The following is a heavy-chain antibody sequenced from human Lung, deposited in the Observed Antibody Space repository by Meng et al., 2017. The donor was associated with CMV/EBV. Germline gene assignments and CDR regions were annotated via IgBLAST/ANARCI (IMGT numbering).Heavy chain of an antibody. CDR1: GFTLRSYG. J-gene: IGHJ4*02. CDR3: ARDRDTHYCYSDSCYGLAY. D-gene: IGHD2/OR15-2a*01. V-gene: IGHV3-48*04. CDR2: ISATGDTI. Sequence: ESXKISRAGSGFTLRSYGMSWVRQAPGRGLEWISYISATGDTIHYADSVKGRFTVSRDNTKSSVYLRMNSLGAEDTAAYYCARDRDTHYCYSDSCYGLAYWGQGXLVTVSS.